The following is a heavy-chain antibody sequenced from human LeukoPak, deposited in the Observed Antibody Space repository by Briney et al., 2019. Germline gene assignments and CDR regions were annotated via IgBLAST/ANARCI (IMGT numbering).Heavy chain of an antibody. CDR2: INPHSCGT. CDR3: AKRFERTYYFDY. J-gene: IGHJ4*02. V-gene: IGHV1-2*02. Sequence: GASVKVSCKASGYTFTGYYMHWVRQAPGQGLEWMGWINPHSCGTNYAQKFQGRVTMTRDTSISTAYMELSSLRSDDTAMYYCAKRFERTYYFDYWGQETLVTVSS. D-gene: IGHD3-10*01. CDR1: GYTFTGYY.